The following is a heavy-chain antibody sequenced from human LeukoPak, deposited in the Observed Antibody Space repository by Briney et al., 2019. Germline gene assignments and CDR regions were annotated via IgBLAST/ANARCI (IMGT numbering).Heavy chain of an antibody. D-gene: IGHD2-2*01. V-gene: IGHV3-21*01. CDR1: GGSFSGYY. Sequence: ETLSLTCAVYGGSFSGYYWSWIRQPPGKGLEWVSSISSSSSYIYYADSVKGRFTISRDNAKNSLYLQMNSLRAEDTAVYYCARYPGYCSSTSCYVWGQGTLVTVSS. J-gene: IGHJ4*02. CDR2: ISSSSSYI. CDR3: ARYPGYCSSTSCYV.